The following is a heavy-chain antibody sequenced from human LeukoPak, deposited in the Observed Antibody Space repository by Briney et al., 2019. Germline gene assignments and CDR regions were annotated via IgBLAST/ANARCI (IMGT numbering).Heavy chain of an antibody. D-gene: IGHD1-1*01. Sequence: GGSLRLSCAASGFTFSNSWMSWVRQAPGKGLEWVANINQEGGDIHYVSTVTGRFNISRDNAKDSLYLQMNSLRDDDTAVYYCATYVNWVAGDDWGQGTTVTVSS. CDR3: ATYVNWVAGDD. V-gene: IGHV3-7*01. CDR1: GFTFSNSW. J-gene: IGHJ6*02. CDR2: INQEGGDI.